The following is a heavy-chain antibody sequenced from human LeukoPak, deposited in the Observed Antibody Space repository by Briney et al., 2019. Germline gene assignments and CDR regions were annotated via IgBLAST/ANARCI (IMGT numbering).Heavy chain of an antibody. D-gene: IGHD5-18*01. J-gene: IGHJ4*02. CDR1: GGSISSSSYY. CDR3: ARTAMVAYYFDY. CDR2: IYYSGST. V-gene: IGHV4-61*05. Sequence: KTSETLSLTCTVSGGSISSSSYYWSWIRQPPGKGLEWIGYIYYSGSTNYNPSLKSRVTISVDTSKNQFSLKLSSVTAADTAVYYCARTAMVAYYFDYWGQGTLVTVSS.